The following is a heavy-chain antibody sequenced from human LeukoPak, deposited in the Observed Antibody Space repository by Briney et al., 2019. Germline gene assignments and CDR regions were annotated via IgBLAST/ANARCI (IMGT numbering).Heavy chain of an antibody. CDR3: ARGAGYSSGWYLGFDY. CDR2: IIPIFGTA. D-gene: IGHD6-19*01. J-gene: IGHJ4*02. CDR1: GYTFTSYG. Sequence: SVKVSCKASGYTFTSYGISWVRQAPGQGLEWMGGIIPIFGTANYAQKFQGRVTITADESTSTAYMELSSLRSEDTAVYYCARGAGYSSGWYLGFDYWGQGTLVTVSS. V-gene: IGHV1-69*13.